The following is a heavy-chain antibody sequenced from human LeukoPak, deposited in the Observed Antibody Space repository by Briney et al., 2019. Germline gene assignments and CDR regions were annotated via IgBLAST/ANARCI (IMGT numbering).Heavy chain of an antibody. CDR3: AKLTYYDILTGYYDAFDI. D-gene: IGHD3-9*01. CDR2: IRYDGSNK. CDR1: GFTFSTYW. Sequence: PGGSLRLSCAASGFTFSTYWMSWVRQAPGKGLEWVAFIRYDGSNKYYADSVKGRFTISRDNSKNTLYLQMNSLRAEDTAVYYCAKLTYYDILTGYYDAFDIWGQGTTVTVPS. V-gene: IGHV3-30*02. J-gene: IGHJ3*02.